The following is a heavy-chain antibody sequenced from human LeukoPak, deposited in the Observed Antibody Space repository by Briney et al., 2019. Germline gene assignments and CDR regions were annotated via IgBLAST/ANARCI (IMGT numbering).Heavy chain of an antibody. D-gene: IGHD3-3*01. CDR2: ISAYNGNT. J-gene: IGHJ6*02. V-gene: IGHV1-18*01. Sequence: ASVKVSCKASGYTFTSYGISWVRQAPGQGLEWMGWISAYNGNTNYAQKLQGRVTMTTDTSTSTAYMERRSLRSDDTAVYYCARDTSGGYYDFWSGYGMDVWGQGTTVTVSS. CDR1: GYTFTSYG. CDR3: ARDTSGGYYDFWSGYGMDV.